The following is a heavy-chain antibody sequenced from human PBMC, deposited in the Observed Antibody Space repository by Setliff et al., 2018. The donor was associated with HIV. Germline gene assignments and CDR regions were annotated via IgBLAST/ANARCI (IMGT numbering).Heavy chain of an antibody. CDR1: GFTFSSYA. V-gene: IGHV3-23*01. J-gene: IGHJ4*02. CDR2: ISGSAGST. CDR3: AKAARGYYDSSGYYIGIDY. D-gene: IGHD3-22*01. Sequence: PGGSLRLSCAASGFTFSSYAMSWVRQAPGKGLDWVSAISGSAGSTYYADSVKGRFTISRDNSKSTLYLQMNSLRAEDTAVYYCAKAARGYYDSSGYYIGIDYWGRGTLVTVSS.